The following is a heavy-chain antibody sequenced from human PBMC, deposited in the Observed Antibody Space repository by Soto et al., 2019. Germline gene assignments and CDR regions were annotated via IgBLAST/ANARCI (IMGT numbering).Heavy chain of an antibody. CDR1: GYTFTGYY. CDR3: AREVGGGRQYYFDS. J-gene: IGHJ4*02. D-gene: IGHD3-16*01. V-gene: IGHV1-2*02. Sequence: QVHLVQSGAEVKKPGASVKVSCKASGYTFTGYYIHWVRQAPGRGLEWMGWTNPSNGGTNYAQKFQGRVTMTRDTSLNIAYMELTTLRSDDTAVFYCAREVGGGRQYYFDSWGLGTLVTVSS. CDR2: TNPSNGGT.